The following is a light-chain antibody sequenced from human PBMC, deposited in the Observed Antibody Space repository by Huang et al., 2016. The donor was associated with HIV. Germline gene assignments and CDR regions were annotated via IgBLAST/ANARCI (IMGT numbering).Light chain of an antibody. V-gene: IGKV1-33*01. CDR2: DAS. J-gene: IGKJ5*01. CDR3: QQFEF. CDR1: RENS. Sequence: IQVTQSPSSLSVFIGDRVISTCQASRENSLQWYQQKPGRPPKRLIYDASALGTGIASRFSGRKSGTYFNLTIDNLQPEDIATYFCQQFEFFGQGTRLEI.